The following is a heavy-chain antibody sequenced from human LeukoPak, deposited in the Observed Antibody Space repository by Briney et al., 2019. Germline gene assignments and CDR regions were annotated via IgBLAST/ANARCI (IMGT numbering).Heavy chain of an antibody. CDR2: VSSSSSFI. CDR3: ASTTMVRGALYYYYMDV. CDR1: GFSFSSHS. J-gene: IGHJ6*03. D-gene: IGHD3-10*01. V-gene: IGHV3-21*01. Sequence: GGSLRLSCAASGFSFSSHSMNWVRQAPGKGPEWVSSVSSSSSFIYYADSVKGRFTISRDNAKNSLYLQMNSLRAEDTAVYYCASTTMVRGALYYYYMDVWGKGTTVTVSS.